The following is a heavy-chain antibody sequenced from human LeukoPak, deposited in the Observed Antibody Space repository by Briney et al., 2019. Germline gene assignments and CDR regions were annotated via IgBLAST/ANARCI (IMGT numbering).Heavy chain of an antibody. D-gene: IGHD3-10*01. CDR1: GFTFSSYG. CDR3: AKDATMVRGARYYYYGMDV. Sequence: GGSVRLSCEASGFTFSSYGMHWVRQAPGKGLEWVGVISYDGSNKYYADYVKGRVTISRDNSKNTLYLQMNSLRAEDTAVYYCAKDATMVRGARYYYYGMDVWGKGTTVTVSS. J-gene: IGHJ6*04. V-gene: IGHV3-30*18. CDR2: ISYDGSNK.